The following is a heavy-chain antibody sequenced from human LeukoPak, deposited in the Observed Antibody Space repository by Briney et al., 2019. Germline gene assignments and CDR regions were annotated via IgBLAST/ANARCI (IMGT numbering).Heavy chain of an antibody. D-gene: IGHD3-3*01. CDR1: GFTFSSYA. V-gene: IGHV3-23*01. Sequence: GGSLRLSCAASGFTFSSYAMGWVRQAPGKGLEWVSAISGSGGSTYYADSVKGRFTISRDNSKNTLYLQMNSLRAEDTAVYYCAKTPVSGYDFWSGLDYWGQGTLVTVSS. CDR2: ISGSGGST. CDR3: AKTPVSGYDFWSGLDY. J-gene: IGHJ4*02.